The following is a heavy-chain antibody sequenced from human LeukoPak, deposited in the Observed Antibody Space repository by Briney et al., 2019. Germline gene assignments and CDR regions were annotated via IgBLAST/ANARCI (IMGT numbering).Heavy chain of an antibody. CDR2: ISGSGGYT. J-gene: IGHJ4*02. Sequence: GGSLRLSCAASGFTFSIYAMTWVRQAPGRGLEWVSAISGSGGYTYYAGSVKGRFTISRDNSKNTVYLQINSLRAEDTAVYYCARGYGSDWYVLYWGQGTLVTVSS. CDR3: ARGYGSDWYVLY. V-gene: IGHV3-23*01. CDR1: GFTFSIYA. D-gene: IGHD6-19*01.